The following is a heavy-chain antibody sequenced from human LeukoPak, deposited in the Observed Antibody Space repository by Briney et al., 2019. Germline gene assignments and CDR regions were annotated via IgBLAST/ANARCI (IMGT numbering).Heavy chain of an antibody. CDR1: GDSISSYY. V-gene: IGHV4-59*08. Sequence: SETLSLTCTVSGDSISSYYRSWVRQPPGKGLEWIGYVYYTGSTSYNPSLKSRGTISGDTSKNQFSLKLTSVTAADTAVYYCTRRGGSSSSDWFDPWGQGTLVIVSS. D-gene: IGHD6-6*01. CDR2: VYYTGST. J-gene: IGHJ5*02. CDR3: TRRGGSSSSDWFDP.